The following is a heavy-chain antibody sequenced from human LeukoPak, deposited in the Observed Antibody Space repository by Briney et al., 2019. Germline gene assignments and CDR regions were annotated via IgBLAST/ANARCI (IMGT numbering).Heavy chain of an antibody. CDR3: ARAAYGSGSHLYWFDS. V-gene: IGHV4-30-2*05. CDR2: IYHSGST. CDR1: GGSISSGGYY. D-gene: IGHD3-10*01. J-gene: IGHJ5*01. Sequence: SETLSLTCTVSGGSISSGGYYWSWIRQPPGKGLEWIGYIYHSGSTYYNPSLKSRVTISVDTSKNQFSLTLNSATAADTAVYYCARAAYGSGSHLYWFDSWGQGTLVTVSS.